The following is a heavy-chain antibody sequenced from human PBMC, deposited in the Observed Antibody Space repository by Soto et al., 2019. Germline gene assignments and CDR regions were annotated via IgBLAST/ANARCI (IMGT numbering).Heavy chain of an antibody. CDR2: IYPGDSDT. V-gene: IGHV5-51*01. CDR3: ARLTLAHDSSGYHIFDY. Sequence: GESLKISCKGSGYSFTSYWIGWVRQMPGKGLEWMGIIYPGDSDTRYSPSFQGQVTISADKSISTAYLQWSSLKASDSAMYYCARLTLAHDSSGYHIFDYWSLGTLVTVSS. CDR1: GYSFTSYW. J-gene: IGHJ4*02. D-gene: IGHD3-22*01.